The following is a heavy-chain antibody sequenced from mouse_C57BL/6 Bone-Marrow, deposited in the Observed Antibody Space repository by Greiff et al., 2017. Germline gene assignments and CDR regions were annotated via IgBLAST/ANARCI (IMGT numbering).Heavy chain of an antibody. CDR1: GYTFTSYW. V-gene: IGHV1-72*01. Sequence: VKLQQPGAELVKPGASVKLSCKASGYTFTSYWMHWVKQRPGRGLEWIGRIDPNSGGTKYNEKFKSKATLTVDKPSSTAYMQLSSLTSEDSAVYKCASRGSLGLYYFDYWGQGTTLTVSS. CDR3: ASRGSLGLYYFDY. J-gene: IGHJ2*01. CDR2: IDPNSGGT. D-gene: IGHD3-1*01.